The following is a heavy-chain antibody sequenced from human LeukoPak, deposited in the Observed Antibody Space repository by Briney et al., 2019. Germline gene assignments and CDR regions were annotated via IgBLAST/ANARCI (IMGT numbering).Heavy chain of an antibody. CDR1: GGSISSGDYY. V-gene: IGHV4-39*07. CDR2: INHSGST. CDR3: ARGLSVNFWYDSSGYSLYFDY. Sequence: KTSETLSLTCTVSGGSISSGDYYWSWIRQPPGKGLEWIGEINHSGSTNYNPSLKSRVTISVDTSKNQFSLKLSSVTAADTAVYYCARGLSVNFWYDSSGYSLYFDYWGQGTLVTVSS. J-gene: IGHJ4*02. D-gene: IGHD3-22*01.